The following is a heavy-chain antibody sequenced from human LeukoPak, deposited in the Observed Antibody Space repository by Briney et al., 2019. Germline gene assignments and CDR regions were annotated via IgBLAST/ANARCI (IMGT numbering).Heavy chain of an antibody. Sequence: ASVKVSCKASGGTFSIYAISWVRQAPGQGLEWMGGIIPIFGTANYAQKFQGRVTITADKSTSTAYMELSSLRSEDTAVYYCARVFTRGYYYYYMDVWGKGTTVTVSS. D-gene: IGHD3-10*01. CDR2: IIPIFGTA. J-gene: IGHJ6*03. CDR3: ARVFTRGYYYYYMDV. CDR1: GGTFSIYA. V-gene: IGHV1-69*06.